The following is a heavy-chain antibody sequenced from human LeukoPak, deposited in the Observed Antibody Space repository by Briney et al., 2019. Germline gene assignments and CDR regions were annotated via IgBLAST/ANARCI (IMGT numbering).Heavy chain of an antibody. CDR2: IYRDGSS. Sequence: SGGSLRLSCVASGLSVSSKYMSWVRQAPGKGLEWVSVIYRDGSSYYAESVKGRFTISRDNSKNTLYIQMNSLRAEDTAVYYCARSFYDILIGYYQYFDYWGQGTLVTVSS. D-gene: IGHD3-9*01. CDR1: GLSVSSKY. J-gene: IGHJ4*02. V-gene: IGHV3-66*01. CDR3: ARSFYDILIGYYQYFDY.